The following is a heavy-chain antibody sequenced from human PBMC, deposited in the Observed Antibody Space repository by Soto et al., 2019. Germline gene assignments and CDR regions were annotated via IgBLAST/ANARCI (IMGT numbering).Heavy chain of an antibody. CDR3: ARVIAVRGWFDP. J-gene: IGHJ5*02. V-gene: IGHV4-34*01. Sequence: KPSETLSLTCAVYGGSFSGYYWSWIRQPPGKGLEWIGEINHSGSTNYNPSLKSRVTISVDTSKNQFSLKLSSVTAADTAVYYCARVIAVRGWFDPWGQGTLVAVSS. CDR1: GGSFSGYY. CDR2: INHSGST. D-gene: IGHD6-19*01.